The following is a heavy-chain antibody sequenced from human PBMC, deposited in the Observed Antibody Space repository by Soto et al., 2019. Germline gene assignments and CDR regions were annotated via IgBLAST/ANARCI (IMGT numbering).Heavy chain of an antibody. CDR3: ARERITIFGVVRGNYYYYGMDV. J-gene: IGHJ6*02. V-gene: IGHV1-2*04. Sequence: ASVKVSCKASGYTFTSYYMHWVRQAPGQGLEWMGWINPNSGGTNYAQKFQGWVTMTRDTSISTAYMELSRLRSDDTAVYYCARERITIFGVVRGNYYYYGMDVWGQGTTVTVSS. CDR2: INPNSGGT. CDR1: GYTFTSYY. D-gene: IGHD3-3*01.